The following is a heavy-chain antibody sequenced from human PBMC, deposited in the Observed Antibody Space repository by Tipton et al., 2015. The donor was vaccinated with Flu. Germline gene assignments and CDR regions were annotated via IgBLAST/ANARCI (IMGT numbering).Heavy chain of an antibody. CDR1: GFNFDNYG. J-gene: IGHJ6*02. CDR2: INWNSGNI. CDR3: ARGRDYVYYHAMDV. Sequence: VQLVQSGGGVVRPGGSLRLSCAASGFNFDNYGMNWVRQVPGRGLEWVSGINWNSGNIAYGDSVKGRFTISRDTAKNSLYLQMNSLRAEDTALYFCARGRDYVYYHAMDVWGQGTTVTVSS. D-gene: IGHD3-10*02. V-gene: IGHV3-20*04.